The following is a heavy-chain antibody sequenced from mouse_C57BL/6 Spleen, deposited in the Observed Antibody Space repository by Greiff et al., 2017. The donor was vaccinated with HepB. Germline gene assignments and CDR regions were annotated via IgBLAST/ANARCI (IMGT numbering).Heavy chain of an antibody. Sequence: EVMLVESGGDLVKPGGSLKLSCAASGFTFSSYGMSWVRQTPDKRLEWVATISSGGSYTYYPDSVKGRFTISRDNAKNTLYLQMSSLKSEDTAMYYCARQRGVTGTNYFDYWGQGTTLTVSS. CDR2: ISSGGSYT. J-gene: IGHJ2*01. D-gene: IGHD4-1*01. V-gene: IGHV5-6*02. CDR1: GFTFSSYG. CDR3: ARQRGVTGTNYFDY.